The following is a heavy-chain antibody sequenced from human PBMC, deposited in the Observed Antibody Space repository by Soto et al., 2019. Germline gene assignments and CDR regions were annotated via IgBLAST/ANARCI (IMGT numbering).Heavy chain of an antibody. Sequence: SETLSLTCTVSGGSISSYYWSWIRQPAGKGLEWIGRIYTSGSTNYNPSLKSRVTMSVDTSKNQFSLKLSSVTAADTAVYFCARDSGYCGCDYYSDDAFDIWGQVTMVTVSS. J-gene: IGHJ3*02. D-gene: IGHD2-21*02. CDR1: GGSISSYY. V-gene: IGHV4-4*07. CDR3: ARDSGYCGCDYYSDDAFDI. CDR2: IYTSGST.